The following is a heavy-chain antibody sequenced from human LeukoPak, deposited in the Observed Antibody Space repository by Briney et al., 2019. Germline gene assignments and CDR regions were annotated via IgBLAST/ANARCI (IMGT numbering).Heavy chain of an antibody. Sequence: GGSLRLSCAASGFTFSIYAMHWVRQAPGKGLEWVSTIRTGGGATNYADSVKGRFTISRDNSKSTLYLQVSSLRAEDTATYYCSRDPNGDYVGAFDFWGQGTLVTVSS. V-gene: IGHV3-23*01. CDR1: GFTFSIYA. J-gene: IGHJ3*01. CDR3: SRDPNGDYVGAFDF. D-gene: IGHD4-17*01. CDR2: IRTGGGAT.